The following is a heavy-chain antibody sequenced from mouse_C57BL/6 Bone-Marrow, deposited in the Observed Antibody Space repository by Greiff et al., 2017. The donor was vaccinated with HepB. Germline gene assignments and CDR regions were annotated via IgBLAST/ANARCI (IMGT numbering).Heavy chain of an antibody. CDR2: INPNNGGT. J-gene: IGHJ4*01. D-gene: IGHD2-3*01. V-gene: IGHV1-26*01. CDR3: ARRFGWLLHYYYAMDY. Sequence: EVQLQHSGPELVKPGASVKISCKASGYTFTDYYINWVKQSHGQSLEWIGDINPNNGGTSYNQKFKGKATLTVDTSSSTAYMELRSLTSEDSAVYYCARRFGWLLHYYYAMDYWGKGTSVTVSS. CDR1: GYTFTDYY.